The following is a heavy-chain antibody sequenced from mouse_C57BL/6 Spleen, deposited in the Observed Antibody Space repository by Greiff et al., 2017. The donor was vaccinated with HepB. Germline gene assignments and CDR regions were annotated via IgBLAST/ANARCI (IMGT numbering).Heavy chain of an antibody. Sequence: VKLSCKASGYTFTSYWMHWVKQRPGQGLEWIGYINPSSGYTKYKQKFKDKATLTADKSSSTAYMQLSSLTYEDSAVYYCARYWDPYYFDYWGQGTTLTVSS. V-gene: IGHV1-7*01. J-gene: IGHJ2*01. CDR2: INPSSGYT. D-gene: IGHD4-1*01. CDR1: GYTFTSYW. CDR3: ARYWDPYYFDY.